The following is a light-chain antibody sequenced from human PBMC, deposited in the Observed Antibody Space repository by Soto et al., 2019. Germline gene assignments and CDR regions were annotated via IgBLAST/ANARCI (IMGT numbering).Light chain of an antibody. CDR1: QSVSSTY. V-gene: IGKV3-20*01. CDR3: QQYNSYPYT. CDR2: DAS. J-gene: IGKJ2*01. Sequence: EIVLTQSPGTLSLSPGERATLSCRASQSVSSTYLAWYQQRPGQAPRLLIYDASNRATGIPARFSGSGSGTKFTLTIASLQPDDFATYYCQQYNSYPYTFGQGTKVDIK.